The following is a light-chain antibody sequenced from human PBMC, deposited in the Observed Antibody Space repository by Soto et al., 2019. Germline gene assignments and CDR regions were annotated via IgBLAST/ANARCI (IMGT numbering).Light chain of an antibody. CDR2: EGI. Sequence: QSALTQPASVSGSPGQSITISCSGTSSNIGGYNVVSWYQQHPGKAPKVIVYEGIKRPSGVSDRFSGSTSGSTASLTISGLQAEDEAEYYCCSYVGATNYVLGSGTKAT. J-gene: IGLJ1*01. V-gene: IGLV2-23*01. CDR3: CSYVGATNYV. CDR1: SSNIGGYNV.